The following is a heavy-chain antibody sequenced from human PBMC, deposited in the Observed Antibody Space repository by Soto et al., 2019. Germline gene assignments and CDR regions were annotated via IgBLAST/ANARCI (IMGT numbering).Heavy chain of an antibody. V-gene: IGHV3-33*01. D-gene: IGHD2-21*02. CDR1: GFTFSSYG. J-gene: IGHJ3*02. CDR3: ARDFSIFGGDWRAPDDAFDI. CDR2: IWYDGSNK. Sequence: QPGGSLRLSCAASGFTFSSYGMHWVRQAPGKGLEWVAVIWYDGSNKYYADSVKGRFTISRDNSKNTLYLQMNSLRAEDTAVYYCARDFSIFGGDWRAPDDAFDIWGQGTMVTVSS.